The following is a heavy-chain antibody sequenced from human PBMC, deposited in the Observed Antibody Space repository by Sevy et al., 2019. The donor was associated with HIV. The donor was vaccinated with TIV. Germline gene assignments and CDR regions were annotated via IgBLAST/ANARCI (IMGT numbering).Heavy chain of an antibody. Sequence: ASVKVSCKASGYTFTGYYMHWVRQAPGQGLEWMGWINPNSGGTNYAQKFQGRVTMTRDTYISTAYMELSRLRSDDTAVYYCARDLGEQLVPYYDYWGQGTLVTVSS. D-gene: IGHD6-6*01. CDR3: ARDLGEQLVPYYDY. V-gene: IGHV1-2*02. J-gene: IGHJ4*02. CDR1: GYTFTGYY. CDR2: INPNSGGT.